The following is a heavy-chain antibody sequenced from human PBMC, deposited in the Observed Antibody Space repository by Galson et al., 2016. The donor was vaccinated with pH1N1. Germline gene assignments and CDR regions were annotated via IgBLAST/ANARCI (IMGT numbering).Heavy chain of an antibody. CDR3: ARAIGSRSAY. J-gene: IGHJ4*02. CDR1: GFTFSNYW. Sequence: SLRLSCAASGFTFSNYWMHWVRQVPGKGLEWVANIKEDGSETYNVDSVRGRFTISRDNAKNSLYLQMNSLRDEDTALYYCARAIGSRSAYWGQGTLVTVSS. CDR2: IKEDGSET. V-gene: IGHV3-7*01. D-gene: IGHD3-16*02.